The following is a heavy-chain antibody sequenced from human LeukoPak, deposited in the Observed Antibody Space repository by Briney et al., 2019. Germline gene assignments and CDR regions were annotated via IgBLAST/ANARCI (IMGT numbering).Heavy chain of an antibody. Sequence: SVNVSCKASGGTFSSYAISWVRQAPGQGLEWMGGIIPIFGTANYAQKFQGRVTITTDESTSTAYMELSSLRSEDTAVYYCARSYYDSSGYYSFDYWGQGTLVTVSS. D-gene: IGHD3-22*01. CDR1: GGTFSSYA. J-gene: IGHJ4*02. CDR2: IIPIFGTA. V-gene: IGHV1-69*05. CDR3: ARSYYDSSGYYSFDY.